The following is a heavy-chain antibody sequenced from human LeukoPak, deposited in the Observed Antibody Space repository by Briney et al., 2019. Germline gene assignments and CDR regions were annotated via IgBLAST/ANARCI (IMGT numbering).Heavy chain of an antibody. D-gene: IGHD2-2*01. CDR1: GLNVTYNY. Sequence: GGSLRLSCAASGLNVTYNYMSWVRQAPGKGLEWLSVIYSGGMTYYADSVKGRFIISRDNSKNTLYLQMNRLRAEDTALYYCYARPVLPAAFLPSGNYMDVWGKGTTVTVSS. V-gene: IGHV3-53*01. CDR3: YARPVLPAAFLPSGNYMDV. CDR2: IYSGGMT. J-gene: IGHJ6*03.